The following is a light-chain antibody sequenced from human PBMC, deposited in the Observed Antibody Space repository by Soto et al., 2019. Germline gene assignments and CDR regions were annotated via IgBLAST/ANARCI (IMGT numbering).Light chain of an antibody. CDR3: QQYYATPFT. V-gene: IGKV4-1*01. CDR1: QSVLFSTNNNNY. CDR2: WAS. Sequence: DIVMTQSPDSLAVSLGERATINCKSSQSVLFSTNNNNYLAWYQQKPGQPPKLLLYWASTRESGVPDRFSGSGSGTDFSLTISSLQAEDVAVYYCQQYYATPFTFGPGTKVEI. J-gene: IGKJ3*01.